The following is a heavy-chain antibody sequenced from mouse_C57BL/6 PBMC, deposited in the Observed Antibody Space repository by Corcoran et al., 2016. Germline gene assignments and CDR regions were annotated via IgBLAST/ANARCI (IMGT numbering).Heavy chain of an antibody. Sequence: QVQLQQSAAELVNPGASVKISCKASGYAFSSYWMNWVKQRPGKGLEWIGQIYPGDGDTNYNGKFKGKATLTADKSASTAYMQLSSLTSEDSAVYFCARGGGLGYYFDYWGQGTTLTVSA. CDR3: ARGGGLGYYFDY. J-gene: IGHJ2*01. V-gene: IGHV1-80*01. CDR2: IYPGDGDT. CDR1: GYAFSSYW. D-gene: IGHD2-4*01.